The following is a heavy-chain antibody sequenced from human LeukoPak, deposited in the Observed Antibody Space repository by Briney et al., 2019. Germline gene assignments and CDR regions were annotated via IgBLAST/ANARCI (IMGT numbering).Heavy chain of an antibody. Sequence: GGSLRLSCAASGFTFSSYWMSWVRQAPGKGLEWVANIKSDGSEKNYVDSVKGRFTISRNNAKNSLYPQMNSLRAEDTAVFYCAGFRWGYGLDVWGQGTTVTVSS. D-gene: IGHD3-16*01. CDR2: IKSDGSEK. CDR1: GFTFSSYW. CDR3: AGFRWGYGLDV. J-gene: IGHJ6*02. V-gene: IGHV3-7*01.